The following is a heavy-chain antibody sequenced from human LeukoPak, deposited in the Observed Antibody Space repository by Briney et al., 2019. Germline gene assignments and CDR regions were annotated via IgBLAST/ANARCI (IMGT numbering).Heavy chain of an antibody. CDR2: IYYSGST. CDR3: ARLRCSSSSCYYYCYYYMDV. V-gene: IGHV4-39*07. Sequence: SETLSLTCTVSGGSISSSSYYWGWIRQPPGKGLEWIGCIYYSGSTYYNPSLKSRVTISVDTSKNQFSLKLSSVTAADTAVYYCARLRCSSSSCYYYCYYYMDVWGKGTTVTVS. CDR1: GGSISSSSYY. D-gene: IGHD2-2*01. J-gene: IGHJ6*03.